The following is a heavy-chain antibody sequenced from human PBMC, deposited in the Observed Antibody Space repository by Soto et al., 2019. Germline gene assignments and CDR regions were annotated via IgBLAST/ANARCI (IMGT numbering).Heavy chain of an antibody. D-gene: IGHD3-10*02. CDR1: GGSISSGGYY. V-gene: IGHV4-31*03. Sequence: KPSETLSLTCTVSGGSISSGGYYWSWIRQPPGKGLEWIGYIYYSGSTYYNPSLKSRVTISVDTSKNQFSLKLSSVTAADTAVYYCVRDVLKLKWGPGTLVTVSS. J-gene: IGHJ4*02. CDR2: IYYSGST. CDR3: VRDVLKLK.